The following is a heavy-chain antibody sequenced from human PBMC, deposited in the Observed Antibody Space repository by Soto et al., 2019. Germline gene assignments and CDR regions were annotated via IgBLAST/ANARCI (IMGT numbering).Heavy chain of an antibody. CDR3: ARGGTPSADLPTY. J-gene: IGHJ4*01. V-gene: IGHV4-4*07. CDR1: GDSINNYY. CDR2: IYSSGSA. D-gene: IGHD1-1*01. Sequence: VRLQESGPGLVEPSETLSLTCSVSGDSINNYYWSWIRQPAGKGLEWIGRIYSSGSANYNPSLKTRGTMSVDTSKNQVFLSVTSVTAADTAVYFCARGGTPSADLPTYWGHGIQVIVSS.